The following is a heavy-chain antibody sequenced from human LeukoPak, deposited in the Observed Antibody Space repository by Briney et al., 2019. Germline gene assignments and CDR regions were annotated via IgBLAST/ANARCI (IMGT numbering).Heavy chain of an antibody. V-gene: IGHV3-7*03. J-gene: IGHJ4*02. Sequence: GGSLRLSCAASGFSLSAYWMTWVRQAPGKGLEWVANINRDGSQRNHVDSVKGRFTISRDNAKNSLYLQMNSLRAEDTAVYYCARVAELLLDYWGQGTLVTVSS. CDR2: INRDGSQR. D-gene: IGHD2-15*01. CDR1: GFSLSAYW. CDR3: ARVAELLLDY.